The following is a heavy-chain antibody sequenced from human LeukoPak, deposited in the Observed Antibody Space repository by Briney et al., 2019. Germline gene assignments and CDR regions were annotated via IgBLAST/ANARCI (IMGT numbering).Heavy chain of an antibody. CDR1: GFTFSSYW. CDR2: ISSRGDTI. Sequence: PGGSLRLSCAASGFTFSSYWMHWVRQAPGKGLEWVSYISSRGDTIYYADSVRGRVTISRDNAKKSLFLQVSSLRAEDTAVYYCVRDYFGSGSYYNAYYGMDVWGQGTTVTVSS. V-gene: IGHV3-48*03. J-gene: IGHJ6*02. CDR3: VRDYFGSGSYYNAYYGMDV. D-gene: IGHD3-10*01.